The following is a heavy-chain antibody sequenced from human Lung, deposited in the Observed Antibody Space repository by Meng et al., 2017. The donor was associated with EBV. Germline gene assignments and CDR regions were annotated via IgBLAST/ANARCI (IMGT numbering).Heavy chain of an antibody. CDR2: IYDSGST. V-gene: IGHV4-30-4*08. CDR1: GGSIRFGDYY. CDR3: ARQSGYLDY. Sequence: WGAGPLKPPGTLSLTCTVSGGSIRFGDYYWSWIRQPPGKGLEWIGYIYDSGSTSYNPSLKSRVTISMDTSKNQFSLKLSSVTATDTAVYYCARQSGYLDYWGQGTLVTVSS. J-gene: IGHJ4*02. D-gene: IGHD3-10*01.